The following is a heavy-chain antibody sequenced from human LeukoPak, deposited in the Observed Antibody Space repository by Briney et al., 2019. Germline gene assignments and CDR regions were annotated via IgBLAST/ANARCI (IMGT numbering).Heavy chain of an antibody. Sequence: SETLSLTCTVSGGSLYSGDSKTNGAYYWTWIRQPPGKGLEWIGYIYHSESTYYNPSLKSRVTISVDTSKNQFSLKLSSVTAADTAVYYCARACRDYYYYGMDVWGQGTTVTVSS. D-gene: IGHD3-10*01. CDR1: GGSLYSGDSKTNGAYY. CDR3: ARACRDYYYYGMDV. V-gene: IGHV4-30-2*05. CDR2: IYHSEST. J-gene: IGHJ6*02.